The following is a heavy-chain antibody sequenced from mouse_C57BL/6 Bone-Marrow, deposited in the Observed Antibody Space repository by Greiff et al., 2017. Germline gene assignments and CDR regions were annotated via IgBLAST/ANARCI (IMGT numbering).Heavy chain of an antibody. Sequence: EVMLVESGAELVRPGASVKLSCTASGFNIKDDYMHWVKQRPEQGLEWIGWIDPENGDTEYASKFQGKATITAATSSNTAYLQLSSLTSEDTAVYYCTTKGLLPGWFAYWGQGTLVTVSA. CDR3: TTKGLLPGWFAY. CDR2: IDPENGDT. CDR1: GFNIKDDY. V-gene: IGHV14-4*01. D-gene: IGHD2-3*01. J-gene: IGHJ3*01.